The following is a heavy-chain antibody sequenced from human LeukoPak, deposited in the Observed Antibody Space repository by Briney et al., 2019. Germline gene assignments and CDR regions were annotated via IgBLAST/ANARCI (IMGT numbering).Heavy chain of an antibody. CDR1: GDTFRSNA. J-gene: IGHJ4*02. CDR2: IIPIFGIT. CDR3: AREGDSSSWSPLDY. Sequence: EASVKVSCKVSGDTFRSNAVSWVRQGPRQGLEWMGGIIPIFGITNYAQKFQGRITVTADKSTSTAYMELSSLRSEDTAVYYCAREGDSSSWSPLDYWGQGTLVTVSS. V-gene: IGHV1-69*10. D-gene: IGHD6-13*01.